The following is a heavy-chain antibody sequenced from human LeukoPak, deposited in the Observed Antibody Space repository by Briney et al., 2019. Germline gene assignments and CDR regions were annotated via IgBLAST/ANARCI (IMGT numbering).Heavy chain of an antibody. CDR3: AKDTVSRYCSGGSCLGAMDV. Sequence: PGGSLRLSCAASGFTFSSYGMHWVRQAPGKGLEWVAFILYDGSNKYYADSVKGRFTISRDNSKNTLYLQMNSLRAEDTAVYYCAKDTVSRYCSGGSCLGAMDVWGQGTTVTVSS. V-gene: IGHV3-30*02. D-gene: IGHD2-15*01. CDR1: GFTFSSYG. CDR2: ILYDGSNK. J-gene: IGHJ6*02.